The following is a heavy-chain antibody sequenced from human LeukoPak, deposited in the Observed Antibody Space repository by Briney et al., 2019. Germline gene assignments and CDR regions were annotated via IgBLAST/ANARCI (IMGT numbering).Heavy chain of an antibody. D-gene: IGHD3-10*01. CDR2: INPSGGST. CDR1: GYTFTSYY. CDR3: ARDKGVTMVRENWFDP. V-gene: IGHV1-46*01. J-gene: IGHJ5*02. Sequence: ASVKVSFKASGYTFTSYYMHWVRQAPGQGREWMGLINPSGGSTSYAQKFQGRVTMTRDTSTSTVYMELSSLRSEDTAVYYCARDKGVTMVRENWFDPWGQGTLVTVSS.